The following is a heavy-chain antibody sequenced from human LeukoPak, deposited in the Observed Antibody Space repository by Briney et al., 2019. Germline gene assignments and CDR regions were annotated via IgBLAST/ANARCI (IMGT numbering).Heavy chain of an antibody. D-gene: IGHD3-10*01. V-gene: IGHV1-24*01. CDR2: FDPEDGET. J-gene: IGHJ4*02. CDR1: GYTLTELS. Sequence: GASVKVSCKVSGYTLTELSMHWVRQAPGKGLEWMGGFDPEDGETIYPQKFQGRVTMTEDTSTDTAYMELSSLRSEDTAVYYCATARSSLGELSRALNDYWGQGTLVTVSS. CDR3: ATARSSLGELSRALNDY.